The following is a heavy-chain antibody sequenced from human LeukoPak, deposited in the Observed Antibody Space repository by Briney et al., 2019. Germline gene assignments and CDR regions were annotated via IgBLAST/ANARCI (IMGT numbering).Heavy chain of an antibody. CDR1: GGTFSSYA. J-gene: IGHJ4*02. CDR2: IIPIFGTA. V-gene: IGHV1-69*05. Sequence: SVKVSCKASGGTFSSYAISWVRQAPGQGLEWMGGIIPIFGTANYAQKFQGRVTITTDESTSTAYMELSSLRSEDTAVYYCARARIAAAGTHRVGPQYYFDYWGQGTLVTVPS. D-gene: IGHD6-13*01. CDR3: ARARIAAAGTHRVGPQYYFDY.